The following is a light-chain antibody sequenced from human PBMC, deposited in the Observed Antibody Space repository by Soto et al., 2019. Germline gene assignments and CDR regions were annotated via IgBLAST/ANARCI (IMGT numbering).Light chain of an antibody. CDR1: QSVGLS. CDR2: GAF. Sequence: VMMLSQTTLPVSPGERATLSCRASQSVGLSLAWYQQKPGQAPRLLIYGAFNRATGIPARFSGSGSGTDFTLTISSLEPEDSAIYYCQQRNAWPPVTFGQRALPEIK. V-gene: IGKV3-11*01. CDR3: QQRNAWPPVT. J-gene: IGKJ5*01.